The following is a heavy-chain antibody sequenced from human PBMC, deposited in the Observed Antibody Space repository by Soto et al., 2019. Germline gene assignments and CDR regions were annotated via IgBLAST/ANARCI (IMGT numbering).Heavy chain of an antibody. Sequence: PGGSLRLSCAASGFAFSSYAMHWVRQAPGKGLEWVAVISYDGSNKYYADSVKGRFTISRDNSKNTLYLQLNSLRADDTAVYYCVKSPRSGYEAPWDYWGQGTQVTVSS. D-gene: IGHD5-12*01. CDR2: ISYDGSNK. CDR3: VKSPRSGYEAPWDY. CDR1: GFAFSSYA. J-gene: IGHJ4*02. V-gene: IGHV3-30-3*02.